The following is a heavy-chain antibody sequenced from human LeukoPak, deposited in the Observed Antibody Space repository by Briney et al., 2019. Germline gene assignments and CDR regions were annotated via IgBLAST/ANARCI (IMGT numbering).Heavy chain of an antibody. J-gene: IGHJ4*02. Sequence: ASVKVSCKTSGYTFTSYYMNWVRQAPGQGLEWMGIINPSSGRTFYAQKFQGRVTMTTDTSTSTGYMELSSLRSEDTAVYYCARDLTAALTAIGNYWGQGTRVTVSS. D-gene: IGHD2-21*02. V-gene: IGHV1-46*01. CDR3: ARDLTAALTAIGNY. CDR2: INPSSGRT. CDR1: GYTFTSYY.